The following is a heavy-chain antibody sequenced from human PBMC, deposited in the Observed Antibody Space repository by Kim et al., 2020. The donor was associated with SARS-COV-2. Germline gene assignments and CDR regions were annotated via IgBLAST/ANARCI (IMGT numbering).Heavy chain of an antibody. CDR2: ISAYNGNT. CDR3: ARDRMWGAVAGTDWFDP. D-gene: IGHD6-19*01. V-gene: IGHV1-18*04. Sequence: ASVKVSCKASGYTFTSYGISWVRQAPGQGLEWMGWISAYNGNTNYAQKLQGRVTMTTDTSTSTAYMELRSLRSDDTAVYYCARDRMWGAVAGTDWFDPWGQGTLVTVSS. CDR1: GYTFTSYG. J-gene: IGHJ5*02.